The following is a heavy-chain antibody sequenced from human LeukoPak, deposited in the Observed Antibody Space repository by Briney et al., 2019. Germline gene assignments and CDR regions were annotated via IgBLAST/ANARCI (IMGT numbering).Heavy chain of an antibody. CDR3: AKGEYCSSTSCYIGGDWFDP. CDR2: IRYDGSTK. D-gene: IGHD2-2*02. J-gene: IGHJ5*02. Sequence: PGGSLRLSCAASGFTFSTYGMHWVRQAPGKGLEWVAFIRYDGSTKYYADSVKGRFTISRDNSKNTLYLQMNSLRAEDTAVYYCAKGEYCSSTSCYIGGDWFDPWGQGTLVTVSS. CDR1: GFTFSTYG. V-gene: IGHV3-30*02.